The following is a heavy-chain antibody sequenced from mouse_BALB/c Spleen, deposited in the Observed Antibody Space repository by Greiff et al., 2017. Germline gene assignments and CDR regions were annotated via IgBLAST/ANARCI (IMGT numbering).Heavy chain of an antibody. D-gene: IGHD5-5*01. CDR1: GFTFSSFG. CDR3: ARRGPTYLEFAY. Sequence: EVQVVESGGGLVQPGGSRKLSCAASGFTFSSFGMHWVRQAPEKGLEWVAYISSGSSTIYYADTVKGRFTISRDNPKNTLFLQMTSLRSEDTAMYYCARRGPTYLEFAYWGQGTLVTVSA. J-gene: IGHJ3*01. V-gene: IGHV5-17*02. CDR2: ISSGSSTI.